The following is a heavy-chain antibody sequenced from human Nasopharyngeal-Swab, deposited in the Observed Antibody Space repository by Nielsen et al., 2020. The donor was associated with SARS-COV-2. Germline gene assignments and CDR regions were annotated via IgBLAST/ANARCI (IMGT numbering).Heavy chain of an antibody. CDR3: ARLGSSSWYANWFDP. D-gene: IGHD6-13*01. V-gene: IGHV3-53*01. J-gene: IGHJ5*02. Sequence: WSRQAQGKGLEWVSVIYSGGSTYYADSVKGRFTISRDSSKNTLYLQMNSLRAEDTAVYYCARLGSSSWYANWFDPWGQGTLVTVSS. CDR2: IYSGGST.